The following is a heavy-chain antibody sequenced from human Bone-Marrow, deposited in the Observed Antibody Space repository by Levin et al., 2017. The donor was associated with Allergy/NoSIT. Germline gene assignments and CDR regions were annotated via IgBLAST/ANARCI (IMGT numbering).Heavy chain of an antibody. CDR2: IYHTGST. J-gene: IGHJ4*02. CDR3: ASPLFDH. CDR1: GGSISTSDW. V-gene: IGHV4-4*02. Sequence: LSQTLSLTCTVSGGSISTSDWWTWVRQPPGKGLEWIGEIYHTGSTNYNPSLKSRMSISVDKSKNQFSLKLSSLTAADTAVYYCASPLFDHWGQGTLVTVSS.